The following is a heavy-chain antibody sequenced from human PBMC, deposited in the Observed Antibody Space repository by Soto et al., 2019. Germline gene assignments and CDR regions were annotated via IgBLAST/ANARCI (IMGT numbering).Heavy chain of an antibody. J-gene: IGHJ4*02. CDR1: GFTFSSYA. V-gene: IGHV3-23*01. D-gene: IGHD6-25*01. Sequence: EVQLLESGGGLVQPGGSLRLSCAASGFTFSSYAMSWVRQAPEKGLEWVSAISGSGSTTYYAGSVRGRFTISRDNSKTPVFLKMNSLRAEATAVYYCAKFFAETGGSSGWPWSFPCGGQGTLVPVSS. CDR2: ISGSGSTT. CDR3: AKFFAETGGSSGWPWSFPC.